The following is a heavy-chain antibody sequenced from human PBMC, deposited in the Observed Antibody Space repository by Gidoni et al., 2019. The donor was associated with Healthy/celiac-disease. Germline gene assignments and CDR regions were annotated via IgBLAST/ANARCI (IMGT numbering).Heavy chain of an antibody. V-gene: IGHV3-9*01. J-gene: IGHJ4*02. CDR3: ANAGRDGDMVYATHIDY. Sequence: DSGKGRFTISRDTAKNSLYLQMNSLRAEDTALYYCANAGRDGDMVYATHIDYWGQGTLVTGSS. D-gene: IGHD2-8*01.